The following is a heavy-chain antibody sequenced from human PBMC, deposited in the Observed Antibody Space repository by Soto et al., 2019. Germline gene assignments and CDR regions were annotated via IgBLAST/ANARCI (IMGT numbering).Heavy chain of an antibody. J-gene: IGHJ5*01. CDR2: LSYDGSHE. Sequence: QVQLVESGGGVVQPGTSLKLSCAASGFTFDDFGFHWVRQAPGKGLEWVATLSYDGSHEYYADSVKGRFTISRDNSKITLYLQMNSLKTEDTAMYYCAKEMFPRTVLDSSSPWGDSWGQGTLVTVSS. V-gene: IGHV3-30*18. CDR1: GFTFDDFG. CDR3: AKEMFPRTVLDSSSPWGDS. D-gene: IGHD6-6*01.